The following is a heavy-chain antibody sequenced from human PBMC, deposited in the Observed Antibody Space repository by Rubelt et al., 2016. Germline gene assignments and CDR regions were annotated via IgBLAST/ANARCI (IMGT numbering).Heavy chain of an antibody. CDR3: ARILLPDYYDSSGGMDV. Sequence: QVTLRESGPALVKPTQTLTLTCTFSGFSLSTSGMCVSWIRQPPGKALEWLARIDWDDDKYYSTSLKTRLTISTDTSKNQVVLRMTNMDPVDTATYYCARILLPDYYDSSGGMDVWGQGTTVTVSS. CDR1: GFSLSTSGMC. J-gene: IGHJ6*02. V-gene: IGHV2-70*15. CDR2: IDWDDDK. D-gene: IGHD3-22*01.